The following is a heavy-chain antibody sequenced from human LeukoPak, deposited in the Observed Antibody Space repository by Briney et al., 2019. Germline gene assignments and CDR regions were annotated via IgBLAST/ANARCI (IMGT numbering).Heavy chain of an antibody. J-gene: IGHJ4*02. CDR3: ARDRWELLECYFDY. D-gene: IGHD1-26*01. CDR1: GGSISSGSYY. V-gene: IGHV4-61*02. CDR2: IYTSGST. Sequence: SETLSLTCTVSGGSISSGSYYWSWIRQPAGKGLEWIGRIYTSGSTNYNPSLKSRATISVDTSKNRFSLKLSSVTAADTAVYYCARDRWELLECYFDYWGQGTLVTVSS.